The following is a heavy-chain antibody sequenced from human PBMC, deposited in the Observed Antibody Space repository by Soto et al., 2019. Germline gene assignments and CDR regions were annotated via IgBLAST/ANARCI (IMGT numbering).Heavy chain of an antibody. CDR2: IKQDGSEK. CDR3: ARDGYYGSGSDYDY. V-gene: IGHV3-7*01. D-gene: IGHD3-10*01. CDR1: GFTFSSYW. Sequence: GGSLRLSCAASGFTFSSYWMSWVRQAPGKGLEWVANIKQDGSEKYYVDSVKGRFTISRDNAKNSLYLQMNSLRAEDTAVYYCARDGYYGSGSDYDYWGQGTLVTVSS. J-gene: IGHJ4*02.